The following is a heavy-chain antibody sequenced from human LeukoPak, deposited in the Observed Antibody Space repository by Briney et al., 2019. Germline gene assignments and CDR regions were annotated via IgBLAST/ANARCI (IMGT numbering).Heavy chain of an antibody. D-gene: IGHD4-17*01. Sequence: GASVKVSCKASGGTFSSYAISWVRQAPGQGLEWMGGIIPTFGTANYVQKFQGRVTITADESTSTAYMELSSLRSEDTAVYYCARVIDYGDYGFDYWGQGALVTVSS. CDR2: IIPTFGTA. V-gene: IGHV1-69*13. J-gene: IGHJ4*02. CDR3: ARVIDYGDYGFDY. CDR1: GGTFSSYA.